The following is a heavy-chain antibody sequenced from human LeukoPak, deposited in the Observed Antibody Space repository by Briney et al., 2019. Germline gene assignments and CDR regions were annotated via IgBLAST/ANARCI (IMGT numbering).Heavy chain of an antibody. Sequence: SQTLSLTCTVSGGSISSGGYYWSWIRQPPGKGLEWIGYIYHSGSTYYNPSLKSRVTIAVDRSKNQFSLKLSSVTAADTAVYYCARGGLFDAFDIWGQGTMVTVSS. CDR3: ARGGLFDAFDI. CDR1: GGSISSGGYY. J-gene: IGHJ3*02. D-gene: IGHD2-15*01. CDR2: IYHSGST. V-gene: IGHV4-30-2*01.